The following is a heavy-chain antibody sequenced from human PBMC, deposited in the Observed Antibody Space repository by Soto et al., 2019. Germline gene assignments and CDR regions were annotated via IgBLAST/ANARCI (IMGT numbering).Heavy chain of an antibody. CDR1: GFTFSSYW. D-gene: IGHD3-10*01. CDR2: IKHDGSEK. J-gene: IGHJ5*02. Sequence: EVQLVESGGGLVQPGGSLRLSWAASGFTFSSYWMSWVRQAPGKGLEWLANIKHDGSEKYYVDSVKGRFTISRDNAKKSLYLQITSLRAEDTAVYYCACVVTMVPGPYRLGWFDPWGQGTLVTVSS. V-gene: IGHV3-7*01. CDR3: ACVVTMVPGPYRLGWFDP.